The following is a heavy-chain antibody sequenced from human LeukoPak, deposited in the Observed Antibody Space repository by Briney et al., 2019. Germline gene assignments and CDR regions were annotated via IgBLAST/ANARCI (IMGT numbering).Heavy chain of an antibody. CDR2: ISTSSIYI. CDR3: ARDQGLRYFDWPSYYFDY. D-gene: IGHD3-9*01. CDR1: GFTFSSYS. V-gene: IGHV3-21*04. J-gene: IGHJ4*02. Sequence: GGSLRLSCAASGFTFSSYSMNWVRQAPGKGLEWVSSISTSSIYIYYAESVKGRFTISRDNARNSLYLQMNSLRAEDTAVYYCARDQGLRYFDWPSYYFDYWGQGTLVTVSS.